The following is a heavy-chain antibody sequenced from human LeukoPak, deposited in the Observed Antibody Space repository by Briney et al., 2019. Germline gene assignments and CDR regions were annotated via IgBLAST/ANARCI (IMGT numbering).Heavy chain of an antibody. V-gene: IGHV3-23*01. CDR1: GFIFSSYA. CDR2: ISVSGGST. Sequence: GGSLRLSCAASGFIFSSYAMSWVRQAPGKGLEWVSAISVSGGSTYYADSVKGRFTVSRDNSENTLYPQMNSLRAEDTAVYYCAKTLGEFTSAFDIWGQGTMVTVSS. CDR3: AKTLGEFTSAFDI. J-gene: IGHJ3*02. D-gene: IGHD3-3*01.